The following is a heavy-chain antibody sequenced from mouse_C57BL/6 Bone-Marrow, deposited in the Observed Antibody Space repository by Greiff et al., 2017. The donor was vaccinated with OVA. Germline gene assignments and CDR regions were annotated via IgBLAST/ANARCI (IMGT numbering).Heavy chain of an antibody. CDR2: IYPRSGNT. D-gene: IGHD1-1*01. Sequence: VQLVESGAELARPGASVKLSCKASGYTFTSYGISWVKQRTGQGLEWIGEIYPRSGNTYYNEKFKGKATLTADKSSSTAYMELRSLTSEDSAVYFCARSDYGSSYYAMDYWGQGTSVTVSS. CDR1: GYTFTSYG. V-gene: IGHV1-81*01. J-gene: IGHJ4*01. CDR3: ARSDYGSSYYAMDY.